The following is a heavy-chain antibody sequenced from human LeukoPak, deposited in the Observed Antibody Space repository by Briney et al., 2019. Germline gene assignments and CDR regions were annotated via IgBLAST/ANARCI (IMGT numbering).Heavy chain of an antibody. Sequence: PGGSLRLSCAASGFSFSSYEMNWVRQAPGKGLEWFSYISSSGDTRKYADSVQGRFTISRDNAKNSLYLQMNSLRAEDTAIYYCARDYSGWSLGCWGQGTLVTVSS. D-gene: IGHD6-19*01. CDR3: ARDYSGWSLGC. J-gene: IGHJ4*02. CDR1: GFSFSSYE. CDR2: ISSSGDTR. V-gene: IGHV3-48*03.